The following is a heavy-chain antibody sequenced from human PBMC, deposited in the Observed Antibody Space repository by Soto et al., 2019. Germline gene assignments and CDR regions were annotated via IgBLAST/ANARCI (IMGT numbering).Heavy chain of an antibody. CDR1: GYTFTSYY. J-gene: IGHJ6*02. D-gene: IGHD3-10*01. Sequence: ASVKVSCKASGYTFTSYYMHWVRQAPGQGLEWMGIINPSGGSTSYAQKFQGRVTMTRDTSTSTVYMELSSLRSEDTAVYYCARGAPFKRYYGSGSYNNYGMDVWGQGTTVTVSS. CDR3: ARGAPFKRYYGSGSYNNYGMDV. V-gene: IGHV1-46*01. CDR2: INPSGGST.